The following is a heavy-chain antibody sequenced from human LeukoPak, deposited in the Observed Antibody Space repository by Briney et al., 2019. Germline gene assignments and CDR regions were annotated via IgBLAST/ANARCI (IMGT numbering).Heavy chain of an antibody. J-gene: IGHJ4*02. Sequence: PGGSLRLSCAASGFTFSSYSMNWVRQAPGKGLEWVSSISSSSSYIYYADSVKGRFTISRDNAKNSLYLQMNSLRAEDTALYYCARVLTYYDILTGYFYFDYWGQGTLVTVSS. CDR3: ARVLTYYDILTGYFYFDY. V-gene: IGHV3-21*04. CDR1: GFTFSSYS. D-gene: IGHD3-9*01. CDR2: ISSSSSYI.